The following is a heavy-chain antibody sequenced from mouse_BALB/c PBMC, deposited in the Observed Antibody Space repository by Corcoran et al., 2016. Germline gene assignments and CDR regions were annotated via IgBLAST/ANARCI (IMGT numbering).Heavy chain of an antibody. D-gene: IGHD1-2*01. Sequence: EVQLQQSGPELVKPGASVKMSCKASGYTFTSYVMHWVKQKPGQGLEWIGYINPYNDGTKYNEKFKGKATLTSDKSSSTAYMELSSLTSEDSAVYYCARAPHYYGYAAGAMDYWGQGTSVTVSS. V-gene: IGHV1S136*01. CDR2: INPYNDGT. CDR1: GYTFTSYV. J-gene: IGHJ4*01. CDR3: ARAPHYYGYAAGAMDY.